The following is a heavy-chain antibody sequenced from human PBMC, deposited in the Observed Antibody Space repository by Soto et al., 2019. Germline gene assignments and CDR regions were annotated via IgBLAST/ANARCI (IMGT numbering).Heavy chain of an antibody. Sequence: QVQLVQSGAEVKKPGASVKVSCKASGYTFTTYAMHWVRQAPGQRLEWMGWINTANGNTKYSQKIQGRVTITRDTSASTAYMELSSLKSKDTAVFYCARDLGNPYYFNYRGQGTLVTVSS. J-gene: IGHJ4*02. V-gene: IGHV1-3*04. D-gene: IGHD3-16*01. CDR3: ARDLGNPYYFNY. CDR2: INTANGNT. CDR1: GYTFTTYA.